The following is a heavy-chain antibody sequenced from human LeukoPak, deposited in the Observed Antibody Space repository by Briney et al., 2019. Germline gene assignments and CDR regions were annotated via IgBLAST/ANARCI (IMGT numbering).Heavy chain of an antibody. J-gene: IGHJ4*02. Sequence: GGSLRLSCAASGFTFSNYKMNWVRQAPGKGLEWVSSISSTSTYINYADSVKGRFTVSRDNGKKLVHLQLNSLRAEDTAVYFCARIPHPDYADAQWGQGTLVIVSS. D-gene: IGHD4-17*01. CDR2: ISSTSTYI. CDR3: ARIPHPDYADAQ. V-gene: IGHV3-21*01. CDR1: GFTFSNYK.